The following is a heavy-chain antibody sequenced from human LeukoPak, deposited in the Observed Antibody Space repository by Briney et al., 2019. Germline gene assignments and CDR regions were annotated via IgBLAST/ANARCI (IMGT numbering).Heavy chain of an antibody. D-gene: IGHD6-13*01. CDR3: AKAGSSWYYYYYMDV. CDR2: ISGSGGST. CDR1: GFTFSSYA. J-gene: IGHJ6*03. V-gene: IGHV3-23*01. Sequence: GGSLRLSCAASGFTFSSYAMSWVRQAPGKGLEWVSAISGSGGSTYYADSVKGRFTISRDNSKNTLYLQMNSLRAEDTAVYYCAKAGSSWYYYYYMDVWGKGTTVTVSS.